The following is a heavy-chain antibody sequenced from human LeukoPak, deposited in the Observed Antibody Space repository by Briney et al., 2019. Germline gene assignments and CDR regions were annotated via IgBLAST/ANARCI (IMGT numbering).Heavy chain of an antibody. CDR2: INPNSGGT. CDR1: GYTFTGYY. V-gene: IGHV1-2*02. J-gene: IGHJ4*02. CDR3: ARAPRELRYFDWLLPHYDY. D-gene: IGHD3-9*01. Sequence: ASVKVSCKASGYTFTGYYMHWVRQAPGQGLEWMGWINPNSGGTNYAQKFQGRVTMTRDTSISTAYMELSRLRSDDTAVYYCARAPRELRYFDWLLPHYDYWGQGTLVTVSS.